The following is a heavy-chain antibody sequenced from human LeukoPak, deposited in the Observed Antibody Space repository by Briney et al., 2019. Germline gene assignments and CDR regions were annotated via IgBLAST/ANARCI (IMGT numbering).Heavy chain of an antibody. CDR1: GGSISSGSYY. CDR2: IYTSGST. V-gene: IGHV4-61*02. Sequence: SETLSLTCTVSGGSISSGSYYWSWTRHPAGKGLEWIGRIYTSGSTNYNPSLKSRVTISVDTSKNQFSLKLSSVTAADTAVYYCARGPGGMGDYWGQGTLVTVSS. J-gene: IGHJ4*02. D-gene: IGHD2-15*01. CDR3: ARGPGGMGDY.